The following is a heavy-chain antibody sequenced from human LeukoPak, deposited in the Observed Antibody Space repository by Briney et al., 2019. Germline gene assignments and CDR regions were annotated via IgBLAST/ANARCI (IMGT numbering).Heavy chain of an antibody. CDR2: INPSGGSR. CDR1: GYTFTSYY. V-gene: IGHV1-46*01. D-gene: IGHD5-18*01. CDR3: ARDSLDTAMVRRRTDSFYYYYMDV. J-gene: IGHJ6*03. Sequence: ASVKVSCKASGYTFTSYYMHWVRQAPGQGLEWMGIINPSGGSRTYAQKFEGRVTMTRDMSTSTVYMELSSLRSEDTAVYYCARDSLDTAMVRRRTDSFYYYYMDVWGKGTTVTVSS.